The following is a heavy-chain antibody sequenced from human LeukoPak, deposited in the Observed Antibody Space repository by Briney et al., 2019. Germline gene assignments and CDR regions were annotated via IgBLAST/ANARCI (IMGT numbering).Heavy chain of an antibody. Sequence: PSQTLSLTCAISGDSVSSNSAAWNWIRQSPSRGLEWLGRTYYRSRWYNDYAVSVKSRITINPDTSKNQFSLQLNSVTPEDTAVYYCAREGVDREYSSGWYRYYYMDVWGKGTTVTVSS. CDR2: TYYRSRWYN. V-gene: IGHV6-1*01. J-gene: IGHJ6*03. D-gene: IGHD6-19*01. CDR3: AREGVDREYSSGWYRYYYMDV. CDR1: GDSVSSNSAA.